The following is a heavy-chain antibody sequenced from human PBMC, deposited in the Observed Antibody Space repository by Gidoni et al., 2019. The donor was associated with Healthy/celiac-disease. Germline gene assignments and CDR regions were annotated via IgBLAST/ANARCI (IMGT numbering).Heavy chain of an antibody. CDR2: SNPNSGGT. D-gene: IGHD4-17*01. J-gene: IGHJ4*02. V-gene: IGHV1-2*06. Sequence: QVQLVQSGAEVKKPGSSVKVSCKASGYTFTGHYMHWVRQAPGQGLEWMGRSNPNSGGTNYAQKFQGRVTMTRDTSISTAYMELSRLRSDDTAVYYCARTVYDYGDYSGDYFDYWGQGTLVTVSS. CDR3: ARTVYDYGDYSGDYFDY. CDR1: GYTFTGHY.